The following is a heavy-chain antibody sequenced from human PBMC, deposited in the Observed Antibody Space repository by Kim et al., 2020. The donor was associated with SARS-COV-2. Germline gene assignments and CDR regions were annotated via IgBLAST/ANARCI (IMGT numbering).Heavy chain of an antibody. J-gene: IGHJ4*02. CDR1: GYSFTSYW. CDR2: IYPGDSDT. Sequence: GESLKISCKGSGYSFTSYWIGWVRQMPGKGLEWMGIIYPGDSDTRYSPSFQGQVTISADKSISTAYLQWSSLKASDTAMYYCAAGEIWGYSSSWYRIPRGFDYWGQGTLVTVSS. D-gene: IGHD6-13*01. CDR3: AAGEIWGYSSSWYRIPRGFDY. V-gene: IGHV5-51*01.